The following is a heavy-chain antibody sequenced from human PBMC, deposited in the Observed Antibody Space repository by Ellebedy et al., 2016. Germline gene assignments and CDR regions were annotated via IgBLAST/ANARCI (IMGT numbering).Heavy chain of an antibody. CDR1: GFTFSDYY. CDR3: ATDLRPSTRGWGY. Sequence: GGSLRLSCAASGFTFSDYYMNWIRQAPGKGLEWVSYISGPGNNMNYADSVKGRFTISRDNAKNSLCLQMNSLRAEDTAVFYCATDLRPSTRGWGYWGQGTLVTVSS. CDR2: ISGPGNNM. V-gene: IGHV3-11*04. J-gene: IGHJ4*02. D-gene: IGHD1-26*01.